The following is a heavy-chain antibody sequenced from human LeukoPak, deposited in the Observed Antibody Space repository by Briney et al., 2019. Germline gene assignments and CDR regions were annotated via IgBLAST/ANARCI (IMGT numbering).Heavy chain of an antibody. Sequence: PGESLRLSCAASGFTVSSNYMSWVRQVPGKGLEWVSVIYSDGTISYADSVKGRFTISRDNSENTLYLQMNSLRVEDTAVYYWAREVGGGASGQWGQGTLVTVSS. CDR1: GFTVSSNY. D-gene: IGHD3-16*01. CDR3: AREVGGGASGQ. J-gene: IGHJ4*02. CDR2: IYSDGTI. V-gene: IGHV3-66*01.